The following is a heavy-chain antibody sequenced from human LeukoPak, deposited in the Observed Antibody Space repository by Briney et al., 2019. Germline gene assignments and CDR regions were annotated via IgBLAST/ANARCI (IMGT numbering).Heavy chain of an antibody. CDR3: ARVGRARAAAGFGAFDI. CDR2: ISWNSGSI. CDR1: GFTFDDYA. Sequence: QPGRSLRLSCAASGFTFDDYAMHWVRQAPGKGLEWVSGISWNSGSIGYADSVKGRFTISRDNSKNTLYLQMNSLRAEDTAVYYCARVGRARAAAGFGAFDIWGQGTVVTVSS. D-gene: IGHD6-13*01. J-gene: IGHJ3*02. V-gene: IGHV3-9*01.